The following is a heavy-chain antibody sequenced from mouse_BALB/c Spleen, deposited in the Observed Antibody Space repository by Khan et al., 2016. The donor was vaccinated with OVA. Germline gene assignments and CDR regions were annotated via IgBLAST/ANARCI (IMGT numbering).Heavy chain of an antibody. V-gene: IGHV2-9*02. CDR3: ARVYDPYYALDY. D-gene: IGHD2-3*01. J-gene: IGHJ4*01. Sequence: QVQLKESGPGLVAPSQSLSITCSVSGFSLTSYGINWVRQPPGKGLEWLGVIWAGGSTNYNSALMSRLSISKENAKNQVFLKMNSLQTDDTAMYYCARVYDPYYALDYWGPGTSVTVSS. CDR2: IWAGGST. CDR1: GFSLTSYG.